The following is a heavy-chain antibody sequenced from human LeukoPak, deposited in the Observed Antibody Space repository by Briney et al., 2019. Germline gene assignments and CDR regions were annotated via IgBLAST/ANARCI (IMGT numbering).Heavy chain of an antibody. D-gene: IGHD2-15*01. CDR2: VYYGGSP. V-gene: IGHV4-39*07. Sequence: SETLSLTCTVSGGSISSDNFYWGWIRQPPGKGLEWVGSVYYGGSPDYNPSLTGRVTMSVDTSKDQFSLKLRFVTAADTAVYFCARVNDCTGSSCSTRWFDPWGQGTLVTVSS. J-gene: IGHJ5*02. CDR1: GGSISSDNFY. CDR3: ARVNDCTGSSCSTRWFDP.